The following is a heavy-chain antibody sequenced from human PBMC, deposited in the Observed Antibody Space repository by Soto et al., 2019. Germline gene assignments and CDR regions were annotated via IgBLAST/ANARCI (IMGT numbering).Heavy chain of an antibody. D-gene: IGHD4-17*01. CDR3: ARDYGGNSDWDAFDI. J-gene: IGHJ3*02. CDR1: GGTFSSYA. Sequence: VKVSCKASGGTFSSYAISWVRQAPGQGLEWMGGIIPIFGTANYAQKFQGRVTITADESTSTAYMELSSLRSEDTAVYYCARDYGGNSDWDAFDIWGQGTMVTVSS. CDR2: IIPIFGTA. V-gene: IGHV1-69*01.